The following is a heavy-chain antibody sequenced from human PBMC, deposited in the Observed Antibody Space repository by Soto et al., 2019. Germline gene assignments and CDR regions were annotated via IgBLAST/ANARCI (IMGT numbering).Heavy chain of an antibody. Sequence: LGGSLRLSCAASGFSFSSYRMLRARQAPGKGLERVAVISYDGSNKYYADSVKGRFTISRDNSKNTLYLQMNSLRAEDTAVYYCAKDSSTVNYYGSPYYYGMDVWGQGTTLTVSS. CDR3: AKDSSTVNYYGSPYYYGMDV. D-gene: IGHD3-10*01. CDR2: ISYDGSNK. V-gene: IGHV3-30*18. CDR1: GFSFSSYR. J-gene: IGHJ6*02.